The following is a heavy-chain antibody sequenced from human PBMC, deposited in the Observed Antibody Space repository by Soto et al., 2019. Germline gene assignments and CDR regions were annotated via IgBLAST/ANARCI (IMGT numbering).Heavy chain of an antibody. V-gene: IGHV3-23*01. J-gene: IGHJ4*02. Sequence: VQLLESGGGLVQPGGSLRLSCAASGFTFSSYAMSWVRQAPGKGLEWVSAISGSGGSTYYADSVKGRFTISRDNSKNTLYLQMNSLRAEDTAVYYCARGRSSTRYPLDFDYWGQGTLVTVSS. D-gene: IGHD2-2*01. CDR3: ARGRSSTRYPLDFDY. CDR2: ISGSGGST. CDR1: GFTFSSYA.